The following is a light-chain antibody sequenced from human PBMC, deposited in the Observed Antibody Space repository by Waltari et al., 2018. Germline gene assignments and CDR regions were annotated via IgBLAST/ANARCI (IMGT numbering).Light chain of an antibody. CDR2: DAS. CDR1: QSVSSY. Sequence: EIVLTQSPATLYLSPGERATLSCRASQSVSSYLAWYQQKPGQAPSPLIYDASNRATGIPARFSGSVSGTDFTLSISSLEPEDFAVYYCHQRANWPWTFGHGTKVEIK. J-gene: IGKJ1*01. CDR3: HQRANWPWT. V-gene: IGKV3-11*01.